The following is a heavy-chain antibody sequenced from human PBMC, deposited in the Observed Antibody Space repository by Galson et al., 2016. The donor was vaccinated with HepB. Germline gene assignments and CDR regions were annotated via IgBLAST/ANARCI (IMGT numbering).Heavy chain of an antibody. J-gene: IGHJ4*02. CDR1: GGSLSTRNW. V-gene: IGHV4-4*02. CDR2: IYHTGTT. CDR3: ASLGYCSGGDCYSMD. Sequence: SETLSLTCAVSGGSLSTRNWWSWIRQTPGKGLEWIGEIYHTGTTNYNPSLKSRITMSLDKSKNQFSLELNSVTAADTAVYYCASLGYCSGGDCYSMDWGQGTMVTVSS. D-gene: IGHD2-15*01.